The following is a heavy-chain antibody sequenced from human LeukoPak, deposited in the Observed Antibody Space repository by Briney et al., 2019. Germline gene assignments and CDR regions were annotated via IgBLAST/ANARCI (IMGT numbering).Heavy chain of an antibody. V-gene: IGHV3-30*02. CDR3: ARDGNYRVADDI. Sequence: PGGSLRLSCAASGFTFSSYGIHWVRQAPGKGLEWMTFIRYDASNTYYADSVKSRFTVSRDNSKNTVYLQMNSLRDDDTAVYYCARDGNYRVADDIWGQGTMVTISS. J-gene: IGHJ3*02. CDR2: IRYDASNT. CDR1: GFTFSSYG. D-gene: IGHD3-16*02.